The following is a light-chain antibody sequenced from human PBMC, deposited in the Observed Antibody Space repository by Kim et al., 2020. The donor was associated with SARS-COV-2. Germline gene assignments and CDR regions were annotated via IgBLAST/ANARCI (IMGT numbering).Light chain of an antibody. Sequence: DIQMTQSPSSLSASVVDRVTITCRASQSISSYLNWYQQKPGKAPKLLIYAASSLQSGVPSRFSGSGSGTDFTLTISILQPEDFATYCWRQSYSTHITSGQGTRLEIK. CDR3: RQSYSTHIT. CDR2: AAS. V-gene: IGKV1-39*01. J-gene: IGKJ5*01. CDR1: QSISSY.